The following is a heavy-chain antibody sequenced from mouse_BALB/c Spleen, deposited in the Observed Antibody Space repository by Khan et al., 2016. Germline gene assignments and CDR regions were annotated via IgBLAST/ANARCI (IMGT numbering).Heavy chain of an antibody. V-gene: IGHV1-54*01. CDR3: ARAEYYGSSGAY. CDR2: INPGSGGT. CDR1: GYAFTNYL. J-gene: IGHJ3*01. Sequence: QVQLQQSGAELVRPGTSVKVSCKASGYAFTNYLIEWVKQRPGQGLEWIGVINPGSGGTNYNEKCKGKATLTADKSSSTAYMQLSSLTSDDSAVYFCARAEYYGSSGAYWGQGTLVTVSA. D-gene: IGHD1-1*01.